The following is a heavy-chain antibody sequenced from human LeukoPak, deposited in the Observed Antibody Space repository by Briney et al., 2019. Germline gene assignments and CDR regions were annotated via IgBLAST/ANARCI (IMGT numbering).Heavy chain of an antibody. D-gene: IGHD3-3*01. J-gene: IGHJ4*02. Sequence: GGSLRLSCAASGIAFSSYAMNWVRQAPGKGLEWVSGISGSGSSTYYADSVKGRFTISRDNSKNTLFLQMNSLRAEDTAVYYCVKLSYDFWSGSFDYWGQGTLVTVSS. CDR1: GIAFSSYA. CDR3: VKLSYDFWSGSFDY. CDR2: ISGSGSST. V-gene: IGHV3-23*01.